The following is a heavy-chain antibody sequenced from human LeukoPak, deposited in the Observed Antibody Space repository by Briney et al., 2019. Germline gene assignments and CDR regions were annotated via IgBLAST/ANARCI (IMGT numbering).Heavy chain of an antibody. J-gene: IGHJ4*02. CDR1: GFTFSSFW. Sequence: GGSLRLSCAASGFTFSSFWMTWVRQAPGKGLEWVASIEQQGNAKKYADSVRGRFTISRDNDNNSLYLQMNSLRAEDTAMYYCARDLHGGYFDFWGQGTLVTVSS. D-gene: IGHD4-23*01. CDR3: ARDLHGGYFDF. V-gene: IGHV3-7*04. CDR2: IEQQGNAK.